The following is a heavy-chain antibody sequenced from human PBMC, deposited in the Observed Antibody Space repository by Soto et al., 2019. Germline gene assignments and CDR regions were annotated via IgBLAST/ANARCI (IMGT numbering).Heavy chain of an antibody. CDR3: AKDQEGSGSHWLGYNYYGMDV. Sequence: GSLRLSGQASGFTISDYYLSWIRQAPGKGLEWVSYISSVGTTTYYADSVKGRFSISMDNAKNSLYLQMNSLRAEDTAVYFCAKDQEGSGSHWLGYNYYGMDVWGQGTTVTVSS. CDR1: GFTISDYY. J-gene: IGHJ6*02. D-gene: IGHD3-10*01. CDR2: ISSVGTTT. V-gene: IGHV3-11*01.